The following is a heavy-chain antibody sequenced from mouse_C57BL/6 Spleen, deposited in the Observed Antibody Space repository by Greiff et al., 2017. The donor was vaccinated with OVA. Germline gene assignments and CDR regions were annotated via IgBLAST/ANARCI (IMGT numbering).Heavy chain of an antibody. J-gene: IGHJ2*01. CDR2: ISSGGSYT. D-gene: IGHD3-2*02. V-gene: IGHV5-6*01. CDR1: GFTFSSYG. Sequence: EVQRVESGGDLVKPGGSLKLSCAASGFTFSSYGMSWVRQTPDKRLEWVATISSGGSYTYYPDSVKGRFTISRDNAKNTLYLQMSSLKSEDTAMYYGARPYDSSGYDYFDYWGQGTTLTVSS. CDR3: ARPYDSSGYDYFDY.